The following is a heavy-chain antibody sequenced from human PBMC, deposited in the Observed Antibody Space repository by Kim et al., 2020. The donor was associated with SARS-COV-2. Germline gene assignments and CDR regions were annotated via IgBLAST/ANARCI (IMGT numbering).Heavy chain of an antibody. CDR2: ISSSSSYI. CDR1: GFTFSSYS. Sequence: GGSLRLSCAASGFTFSSYSMNWVRQAPGKGLEWVSSISSSSSYIYYADSVKGRFTISRDNAKNSLYLQMNSLRAEDTAVYYCASDYYDSSGTHDAFDIWGQGTMVTVSS. J-gene: IGHJ3*02. V-gene: IGHV3-21*01. D-gene: IGHD3-22*01. CDR3: ASDYYDSSGTHDAFDI.